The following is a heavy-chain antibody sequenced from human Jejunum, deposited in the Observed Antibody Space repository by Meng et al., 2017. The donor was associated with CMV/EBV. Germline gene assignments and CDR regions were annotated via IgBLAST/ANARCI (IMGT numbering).Heavy chain of an antibody. CDR3: AADISTAWFYY. D-gene: IGHD2-2*01. J-gene: IGHJ4*02. CDR1: GDSISSGRHF. Sequence: QVQPQESGPGLGKASETLPLPCTVSGDSISSGRHFWGWIRQAPGKGLEWIATIHYTETTHYNPSLKSRITISVDTSKNQISLKVNSVTAADTAMYYCAADISTAWFYYWGQGTLVTVSS. V-gene: IGHV4-39*07. CDR2: IHYTETT.